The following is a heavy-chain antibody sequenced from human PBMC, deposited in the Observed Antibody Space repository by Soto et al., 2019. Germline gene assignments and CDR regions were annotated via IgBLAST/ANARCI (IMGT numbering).Heavy chain of an antibody. D-gene: IGHD6-13*01. CDR2: ISAYNGNT. CDR1: GYTFTNYA. V-gene: IGHV1-18*01. J-gene: IGHJ4*02. Sequence: QVQLVQSGAEVKKPGASVKVSCKASGYTFTNYAFSWVRQAPGQGLEWMGWISAYNGNTNYPQKLQGRVTMTTDTSTRTAYMALRSLRAYDTAGYYCARDMAAGGPVDCWGQGTLVTVSS. CDR3: ARDMAAGGPVDC.